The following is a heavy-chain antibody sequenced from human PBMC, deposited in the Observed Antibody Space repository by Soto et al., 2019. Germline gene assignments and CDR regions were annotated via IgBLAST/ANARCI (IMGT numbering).Heavy chain of an antibody. V-gene: IGHV1-69*01. D-gene: IGHD6-19*01. CDR3: ARGEGYSSGWYGNDY. CDR2: VIPIFGTA. Sequence: QVQLVQSGAEVKKPGSSVKVSCKASGGTFSSYAISWVRQAPGQGLEWMGGVIPIFGTANYARKFQGRVTLTADESTSTAYMELSSLRSEDTAVYYCARGEGYSSGWYGNDYWGQGTLVTVSS. CDR1: GGTFSSYA. J-gene: IGHJ4*02.